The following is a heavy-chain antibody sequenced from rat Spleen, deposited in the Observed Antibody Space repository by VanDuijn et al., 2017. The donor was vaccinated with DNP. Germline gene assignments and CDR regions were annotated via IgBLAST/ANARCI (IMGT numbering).Heavy chain of an antibody. CDR2: ITSSGGTT. CDR1: GFTFNNYL. D-gene: IGHD1-7*01. Sequence: EVQLVESGGDLVQPGRSLKLSCVASGFTFNNYLMTWIRQVPGKGLEWVASITSSGGTTYYPDSVKGRFTISRDNAENTVYLQMNSLRSEDAATYYCARLTSGMIAYYFPYWGQGVMVTVSS. CDR3: ARLTSGMIAYYFPY. J-gene: IGHJ2*01. V-gene: IGHV5-31*01.